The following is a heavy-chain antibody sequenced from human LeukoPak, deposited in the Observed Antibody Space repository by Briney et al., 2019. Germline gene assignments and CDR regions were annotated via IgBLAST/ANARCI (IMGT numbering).Heavy chain of an antibody. J-gene: IGHJ4*02. CDR1: GFSFSSYA. V-gene: IGHV3-23*01. Sequence: GGSLRLSCAASGFSFSSYAMSWVRQAPGKGLEWVSAISGSGGSPFYADSVKGRFTISRDNSKNTLYLQMNSLRAEDTAVYYCAKDSGGQQWLDRYFDYWGQGTLVTVSS. CDR2: ISGSGGSP. D-gene: IGHD6-19*01. CDR3: AKDSGGQQWLDRYFDY.